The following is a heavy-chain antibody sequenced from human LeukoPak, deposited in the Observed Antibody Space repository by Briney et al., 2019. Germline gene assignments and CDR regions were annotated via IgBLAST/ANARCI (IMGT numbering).Heavy chain of an antibody. V-gene: IGHV3-21*01. D-gene: IGHD3-10*01. CDR3: ARVGYYGSGSYSYYFDY. CDR1: GFTFSSYS. Sequence: GGSLRLSCAASGFTFSSYSMNWVRQAPGKGLEWVSSISSSSSYIYYADSVKGRFTISRDNAKNSLYLQMNSLRAEDTAVYYCARVGYYGSGSYSYYFDYWGQGTLVTVPS. CDR2: ISSSSSYI. J-gene: IGHJ4*02.